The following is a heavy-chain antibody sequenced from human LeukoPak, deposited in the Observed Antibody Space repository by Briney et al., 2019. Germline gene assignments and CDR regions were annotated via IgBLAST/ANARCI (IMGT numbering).Heavy chain of an antibody. J-gene: IGHJ4*02. D-gene: IGHD3-22*01. V-gene: IGHV4-61*02. CDR3: ARDPGHNYYDSRSFDY. CDR1: GGSISSGSYY. CDR2: IYTSGST. Sequence: PSETLSLTCTVSGGSISSGSYYWSWIRQPAGKGLEWIGRIYTSGSTNYNPSLKSRVTISVDTSKNQFSLKLSSVTAADTAVYYCARDPGHNYYDSRSFDYWGQGTLVTVSS.